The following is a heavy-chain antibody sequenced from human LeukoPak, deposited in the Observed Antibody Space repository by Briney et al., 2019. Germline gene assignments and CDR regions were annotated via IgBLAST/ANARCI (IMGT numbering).Heavy chain of an antibody. D-gene: IGHD3-22*01. J-gene: IGHJ6*03. CDR3: ARGRFDYYDTSGYYRPREYYYYYYYMDV. Sequence: SGTLSLTCAVSGGSISSSNWWSWVRQSPGKGLEWIGEIYHSGSTNYNPSLKSRVTISVDKSKNQFSLKLSSVTAADTAVSYCARGRFDYYDTSGYYRPREYYYYYYYMDVWGKGTTVTISS. CDR2: IYHSGST. V-gene: IGHV4-4*02. CDR1: GGSISSSNW.